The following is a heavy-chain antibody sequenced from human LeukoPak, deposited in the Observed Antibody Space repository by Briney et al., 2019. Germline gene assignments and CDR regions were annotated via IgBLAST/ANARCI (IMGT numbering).Heavy chain of an antibody. CDR1: GFTFRTYS. CDR3: ARGTTTVQRRDTFDV. CDR2: ISTTSSHI. D-gene: IGHD4-11*01. J-gene: IGHJ3*01. Sequence: GGSLRVSCAASGFTFRTYSMDWVRQAPGKGLEWVASISTTSSHIYYAESLKGRFTISRDNAKNSLYLRMNSLRAEDTAVYYCARGTTTVQRRDTFDVWGQGTMVTVSS. V-gene: IGHV3-21*01.